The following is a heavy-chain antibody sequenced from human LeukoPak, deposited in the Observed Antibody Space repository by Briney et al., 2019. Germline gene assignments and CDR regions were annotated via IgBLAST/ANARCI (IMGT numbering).Heavy chain of an antibody. Sequence: PGPSLTPSCAASGFTSSDYYMSWIRQAPRKRLEWVSYISSSGSTIYYADYVKGRFTISRDNAKNSLYLQMNSLRAEDTAVYYCARSRITIFGVYDYWGQGTLVTVSS. CDR1: GFTSSDYY. D-gene: IGHD3-3*01. CDR2: ISSSGSTI. J-gene: IGHJ4*02. CDR3: ARSRITIFGVYDY. V-gene: IGHV3-11*01.